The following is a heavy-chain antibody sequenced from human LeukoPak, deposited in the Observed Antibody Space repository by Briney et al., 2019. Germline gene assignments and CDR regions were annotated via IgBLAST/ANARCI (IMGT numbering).Heavy chain of an antibody. Sequence: GGSLTLSCAASGFTVSSNYMSWVRQAPGKGLAWVSGIHSGGSTYYADSVKGRFTISRDNSKNTLYLQVKSLRGEDTAVYYCARGLGAQTNYYFDDWGQGTLVTVSS. D-gene: IGHD1-26*01. V-gene: IGHV3-66*01. CDR1: GFTVSSNY. CDR2: IHSGGST. J-gene: IGHJ4*02. CDR3: ARGLGAQTNYYFDD.